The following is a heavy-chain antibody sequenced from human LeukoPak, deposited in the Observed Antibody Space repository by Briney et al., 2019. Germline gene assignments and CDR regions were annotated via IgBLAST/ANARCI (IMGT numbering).Heavy chain of an antibody. CDR3: ARDPVPGSTGYFYSMDI. D-gene: IGHD4-17*01. Sequence: KPGGPLRLSCAASGFSVSDYFFTWVRQAPGQGLVWLAYISRSGVGIAYADSVKGRFTISRDNANDLVYLQMNSLRPEDTGVYYCARDPVPGSTGYFYSMDIWGKGATVTVSS. CDR2: ISRSGVGI. V-gene: IGHV3-11*04. J-gene: IGHJ6*03. CDR1: GFSVSDYF.